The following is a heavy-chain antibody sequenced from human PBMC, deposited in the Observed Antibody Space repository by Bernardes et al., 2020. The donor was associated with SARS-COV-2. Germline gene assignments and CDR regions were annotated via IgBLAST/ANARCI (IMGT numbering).Heavy chain of an antibody. V-gene: IGHV3-23*01. D-gene: IGHD6-6*01. CDR3: TNDPQYSNDIDH. Sequence: GGSLRLSCAASGFTFSSYDMSWVRQAPGKGLEWVSTISYSGGRTHYADSVKGRFTISRDNSDNTVYLQMTSLRAADTAVYYCTNDPQYSNDIDHWGQGTLVTVSS. J-gene: IGHJ1*01. CDR2: ISYSGGRT. CDR1: GFTFSSYD.